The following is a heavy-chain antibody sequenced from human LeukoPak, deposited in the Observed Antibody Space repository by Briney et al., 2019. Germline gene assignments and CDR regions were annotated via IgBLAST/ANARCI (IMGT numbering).Heavy chain of an antibody. CDR3: ARAGSLWFGESKLDY. D-gene: IGHD3-10*01. J-gene: IGHJ4*02. CDR2: INQDGSEK. V-gene: IGHV3-7*01. CDR1: GFIVSSDY. Sequence: GGSLRLSCAASGFIVSSDYMSWVRQAPGKGLEWVANINQDGSEKYYVDSVKGRFTISRDNAKNSLYLQMNSLRAEDTAVYYCARAGSLWFGESKLDYWGQGTLVTVSS.